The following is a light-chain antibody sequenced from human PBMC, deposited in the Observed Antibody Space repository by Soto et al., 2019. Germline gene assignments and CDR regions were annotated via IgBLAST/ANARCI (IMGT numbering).Light chain of an antibody. J-gene: IGKJ4*01. CDR1: QTISYW. CDR3: QQYDSYPLT. Sequence: DIQMPQSASTVSTSVGDRVTITCRASQTISYWLAWYQQKPGTAPKLLIYRASVLQIGVPSRFSGSGSGAEFTLTISSLQPDDFATYYCQQYDSYPLTFGGGTKVDIK. CDR2: RAS. V-gene: IGKV1-5*03.